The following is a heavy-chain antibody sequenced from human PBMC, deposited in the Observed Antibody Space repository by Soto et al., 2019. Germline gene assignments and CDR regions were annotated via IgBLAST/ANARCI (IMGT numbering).Heavy chain of an antibody. V-gene: IGHV4-34*01. D-gene: IGHD6-13*01. CDR3: ARGIRVGPSGIAAAGRRARDNWFDP. Sequence: PSETLSLTCAVYGGSLSGYYWSWIRQPPGKGLEWIGEINHSGSTNYNPSLKSRVTISVDTSKNQFSLKLSSVTAADTAVYYCARGIRVGPSGIAAAGRRARDNWFDPWGQRTLATASS. J-gene: IGHJ5*02. CDR1: GGSLSGYY. CDR2: INHSGST.